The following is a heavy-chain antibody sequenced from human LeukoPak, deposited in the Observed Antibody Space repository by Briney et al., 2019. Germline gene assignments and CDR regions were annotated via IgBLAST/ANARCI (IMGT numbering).Heavy chain of an antibody. Sequence: VASVKVSCKASGYTFTGYYMHWVRQAPGQGLEWMGWINPNSGGTNYAQKFQGRVTMTRDTSISTAYMELSRLRSDDTAVYYCARDILEDYGGNSGVLSTPGVDYWGQGTLVTVSS. CDR2: INPNSGGT. CDR3: ARDILEDYGGNSGVLSTPGVDY. CDR1: GYTFTGYY. D-gene: IGHD4-23*01. J-gene: IGHJ4*02. V-gene: IGHV1-2*02.